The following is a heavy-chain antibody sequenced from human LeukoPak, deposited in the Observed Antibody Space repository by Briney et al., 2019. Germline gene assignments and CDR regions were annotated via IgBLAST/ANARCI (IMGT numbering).Heavy chain of an antibody. Sequence: PSETLSLTCTVSGGSITITSSYWGWIRQPPGKGLEWIGSIYYGGNTYYSPSLKSRVTISVDTSKNQFSLNLSSVTAADTAMYYCATNSSWYRFDYWGQGTLVTVSS. CDR3: ATNSSWYRFDY. J-gene: IGHJ4*02. D-gene: IGHD6-13*01. V-gene: IGHV4-39*01. CDR2: IYYGGNT. CDR1: GGSITITSSY.